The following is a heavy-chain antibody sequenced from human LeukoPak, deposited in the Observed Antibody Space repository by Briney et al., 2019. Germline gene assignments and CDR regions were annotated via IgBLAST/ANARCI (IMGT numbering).Heavy chain of an antibody. J-gene: IGHJ4*02. D-gene: IGHD5-18*01. CDR3: ARRGYSYGYEYYFDY. Sequence: NHGESLKISCKGSGYSFTSYWIGWVRQMPGKGLEWMGIIYPGDSDTRYSPSFQGQVTISADKSISTAYLQWSSLKASDTAVYYCARRGYSYGYEYYFDYWGQGTLVTVSS. CDR1: GYSFTSYW. CDR2: IYPGDSDT. V-gene: IGHV5-51*01.